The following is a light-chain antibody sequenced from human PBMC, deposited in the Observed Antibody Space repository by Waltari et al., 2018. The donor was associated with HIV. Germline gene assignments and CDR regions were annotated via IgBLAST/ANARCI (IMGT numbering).Light chain of an antibody. Sequence: DVVMTHSPLPLPVTPREPASISCRSSQILVSSHGYNYLDCYLEKRRQATQLLFYLGSNRASGGPDRISGRGSGADFTLKISRVEAEDVGVYFCMQSLQTPNTFGQGTKLEIK. CDR3: MQSLQTPNT. V-gene: IGKV2-28*01. CDR1: QILVSSHGYNY. J-gene: IGKJ2*01. CDR2: LGS.